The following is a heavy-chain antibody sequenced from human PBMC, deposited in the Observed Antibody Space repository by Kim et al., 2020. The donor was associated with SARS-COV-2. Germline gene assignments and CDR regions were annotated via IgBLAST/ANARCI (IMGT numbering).Heavy chain of an antibody. CDR3: ARGIYSSGGYYYFDS. V-gene: IGHV3-21*01. CDR2: INRRSDYI. D-gene: IGHD2-15*01. J-gene: IGHJ4*01. Sequence: GGSLRLSCAATGFTFSSYSMNWVRQTPGKGLEWVSSINRRSDYIYYADSVKGRFTISRDNAKNSVFLQMNSLRAEDTAVYYCARGIYSSGGYYYFDSWG. CDR1: GFTFSSYS.